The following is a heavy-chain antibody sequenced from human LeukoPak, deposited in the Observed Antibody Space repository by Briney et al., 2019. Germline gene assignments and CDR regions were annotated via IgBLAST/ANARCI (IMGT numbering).Heavy chain of an antibody. Sequence: GGSLRLSCAASGFTFSSYGMHWVRQAPGKVLEWVAFIRYDGSNKYYADSVKGRFTISRDNSKNTLYLQMNSLRAEDTAVYYCARGGQTVIYAFDIWGQGTMVTVSS. V-gene: IGHV3-30*02. CDR3: ARGGQTVIYAFDI. D-gene: IGHD4-17*01. CDR2: IRYDGSNK. J-gene: IGHJ3*02. CDR1: GFTFSSYG.